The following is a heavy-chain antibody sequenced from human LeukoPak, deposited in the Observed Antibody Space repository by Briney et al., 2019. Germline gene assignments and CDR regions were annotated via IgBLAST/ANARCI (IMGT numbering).Heavy chain of an antibody. Sequence: SETLSLTCAVYGGSFSGYYWSWIRQPPGKGLEWIGEINHSGSTNYNPSLKSRVTISVDTSKNQFSLKLSSVTAADTAVYYCARSGYSGSNFTYYYYGMDVWGQGTTVTVSS. V-gene: IGHV4-34*01. D-gene: IGHD1-26*01. CDR3: ARSGYSGSNFTYYYYGMDV. CDR1: GGSFSGYY. CDR2: INHSGST. J-gene: IGHJ6*02.